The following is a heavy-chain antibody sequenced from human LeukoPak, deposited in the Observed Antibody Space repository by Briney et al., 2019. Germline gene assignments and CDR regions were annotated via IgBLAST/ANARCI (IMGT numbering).Heavy chain of an antibody. CDR2: ISAYNGNT. D-gene: IGHD3-3*01. V-gene: IGHV1-18*01. Sequence: ASVKVSCKASGYTFTSYGISWVRQAPGQGLEWVGWISAYNGNTNYAQKLQGRVTMTTDTSTSTAYMELRSLRSDDTAVYYCARTEVTIFGVVITPGYFDYWGQGTLVTVSS. J-gene: IGHJ4*02. CDR1: GYTFTSYG. CDR3: ARTEVTIFGVVITPGYFDY.